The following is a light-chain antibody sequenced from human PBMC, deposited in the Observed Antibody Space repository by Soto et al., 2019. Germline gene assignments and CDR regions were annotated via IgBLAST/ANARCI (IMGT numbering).Light chain of an antibody. CDR1: QTVSSC. CDR2: GAS. CDR3: QQYNNYSKA. J-gene: IGKJ1*01. V-gene: IGKV1-5*01. Sequence: QMTQSAATLSGSTGDRATLTCRASQTVSSCLAWYQQKPGKAPRLLIYGASTLDSGIPSRFSGSGSGTEFTLTISSLQPDDFAAYYCQQYNNYSKAFGQGTKVDIK.